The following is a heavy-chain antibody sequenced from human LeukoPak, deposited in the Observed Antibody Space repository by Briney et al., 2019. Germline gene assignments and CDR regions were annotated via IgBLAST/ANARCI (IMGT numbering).Heavy chain of an antibody. CDR3: ARADTRGYGDLFIDY. J-gene: IGHJ4*02. D-gene: IGHD4-17*01. CDR1: GYTFTSYG. V-gene: IGHV1-18*01. CDR2: ISAYNGNT. Sequence: ASVKVSCKASGYTFTSYGISWVRQAPGQGLEWMGWISAYNGNTNYAQKLQGRVIMTTDTSTSTAYMELRSLRSDDTAVYYCARADTRGYGDLFIDYWGQGTLVTVSS.